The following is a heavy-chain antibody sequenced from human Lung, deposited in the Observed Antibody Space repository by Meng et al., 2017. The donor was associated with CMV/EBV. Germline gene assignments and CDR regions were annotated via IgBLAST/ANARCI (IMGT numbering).Heavy chain of an antibody. CDR2: IIPILGIA. CDR3: ARAFIVVVPAAIGSPYGMDV. Sequence: SXXVSXKASGRTFSSYTISWVRQAPGQGLEWMGRIIPILGIANYAQKFQGRVTITADKSTSTAYMELSSLRSEDTAVYYCARAFIVVVPAAIGSPYGMDVWXQGTTVTVSS. J-gene: IGHJ6*02. V-gene: IGHV1-69*02. CDR1: GRTFSSYT. D-gene: IGHD2-2*01.